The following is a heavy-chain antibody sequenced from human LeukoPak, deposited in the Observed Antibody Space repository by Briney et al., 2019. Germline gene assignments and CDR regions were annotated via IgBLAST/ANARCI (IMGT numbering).Heavy chain of an antibody. J-gene: IGHJ3*02. V-gene: IGHV4-39*07. CDR1: GGSISSSSYY. D-gene: IGHD1-26*01. Sequence: PSETLSLTCTVSGGSISSSSYYWGWIRQPPGKGLEWIGSIYYSGSTYYNPSLKSRVTISVDTSKNQFSLKLSSVTAADTAVYYCATVGATRRTFDIWGQGTMVTVSS. CDR2: IYYSGST. CDR3: ATVGATRRTFDI.